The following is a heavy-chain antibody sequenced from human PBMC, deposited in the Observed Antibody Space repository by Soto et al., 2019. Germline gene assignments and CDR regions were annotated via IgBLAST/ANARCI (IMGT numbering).Heavy chain of an antibody. CDR2: ISYDGSDK. Sequence: GGSLRLSCDASGFTFNFYGMHWVRQAPGKGLEWVAVISYDGSDKYYAETERGRITISRDNSKNTLYLQMNSLRAEDAAVYYCSKDDYGGTPSLNYYYGMDVWGQGTTVTVSS. V-gene: IGHV3-30*18. CDR1: GFTFNFYG. D-gene: IGHD4-17*01. J-gene: IGHJ6*02. CDR3: SKDDYGGTPSLNYYYGMDV.